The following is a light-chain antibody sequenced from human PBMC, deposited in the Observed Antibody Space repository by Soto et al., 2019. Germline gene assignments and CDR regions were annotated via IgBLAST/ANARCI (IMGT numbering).Light chain of an antibody. CDR2: DAS. Sequence: EIVLTQSPATLSLSPGERATLSCRASQSVSSYLAWYQQKPGQAPRLLIYDASNRATGLPARFRGSGSGTDFTLTISSLEPEDFAVYYCQQRSYWPTEFTVGPGTKVDSK. J-gene: IGKJ3*01. CDR3: QQRSYWPTEFT. V-gene: IGKV3-11*01. CDR1: QSVSSY.